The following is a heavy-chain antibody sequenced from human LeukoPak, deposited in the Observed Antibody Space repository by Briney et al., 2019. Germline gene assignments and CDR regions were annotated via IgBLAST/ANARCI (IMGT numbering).Heavy chain of an antibody. CDR1: GFTFSSYS. CDR3: ARGMYDFWSGFDY. D-gene: IGHD3-3*01. V-gene: IGHV3-48*01. Sequence: SGGSLRLSCAASGFTFSSYSMNWVRQAPGKGLEWVSYISSSSSTIYYADSVKGRFTISRDNAKNSLYLQMSSLRAEDTAVYYCARGMYDFWSGFDYWGQGTLVTVSS. CDR2: ISSSSSTI. J-gene: IGHJ4*02.